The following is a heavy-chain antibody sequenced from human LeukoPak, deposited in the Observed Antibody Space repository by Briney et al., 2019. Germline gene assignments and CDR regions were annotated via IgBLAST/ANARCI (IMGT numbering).Heavy chain of an antibody. CDR3: TTGNDAY. J-gene: IGHJ4*02. D-gene: IGHD1-1*01. V-gene: IGHV3-15*01. CDR2: IKSKTDGGTS. CDR1: GLTFSSAW. Sequence: GGSLRLSCAASGLTFSSAWMTWVRQAPGKGLEWLGRIKSKTDGGTSYYAAPVKGRFSISRDDSKNTLYLQMNSLKTEDTAVYYCTTGNDAYWGQGTLVSVSS.